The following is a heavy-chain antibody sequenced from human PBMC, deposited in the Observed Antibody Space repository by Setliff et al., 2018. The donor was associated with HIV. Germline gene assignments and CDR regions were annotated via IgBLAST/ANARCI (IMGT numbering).Heavy chain of an antibody. J-gene: IGHJ6*03. CDR3: ANHDRGPNSGGSRNYYFMDV. CDR2: ISGSSSTI. D-gene: IGHD6-19*01. CDR1: GFTFSDHY. Sequence: GGSLRLSCAASGFTFSDHYMSWIRQAPGKGLEWVSYISGSSSTIDYAGSLKGRFTISRDNSKNTLYLQMNSLSAEDTAVYYCANHDRGPNSGGSRNYYFMDVWGKGTTVTVSS. V-gene: IGHV3-11*04.